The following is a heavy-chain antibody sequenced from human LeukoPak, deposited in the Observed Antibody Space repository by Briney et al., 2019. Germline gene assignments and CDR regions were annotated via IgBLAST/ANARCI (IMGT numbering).Heavy chain of an antibody. V-gene: IGHV4-34*01. CDR3: ARLGYCSSTSCYEKLGYCSGGSCYNYYGMDV. Sequence: NPSETLSLTCAVYGVSFSGYYWSWIRQPPGKGLEWIGEINHSGSTNYNPSLKSRVTISVDTSKNQFSLKLSSVTAADTAVYYCARLGYCSSTSCYEKLGYCSGGSCYNYYGMDVWGQGTTVTVSS. CDR2: INHSGST. J-gene: IGHJ6*02. CDR1: GVSFSGYY. D-gene: IGHD2-15*01.